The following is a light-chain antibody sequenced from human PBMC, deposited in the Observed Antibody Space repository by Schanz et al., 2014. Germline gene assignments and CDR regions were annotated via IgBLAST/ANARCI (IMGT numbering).Light chain of an antibody. CDR1: QSVSSSY. V-gene: IGKV3-20*01. CDR2: GAS. CDR3: QQYVTIPWT. Sequence: IVLTQSPATLSLAPGERATLSCRASQSVSSSYFAWYQPKHAQSPSLLIYGASRRATGITDIFRGSGSGTDFYFSISRLEPEDFVVYYCQQYVTIPWTFGQGTKVEIK. J-gene: IGKJ1*01.